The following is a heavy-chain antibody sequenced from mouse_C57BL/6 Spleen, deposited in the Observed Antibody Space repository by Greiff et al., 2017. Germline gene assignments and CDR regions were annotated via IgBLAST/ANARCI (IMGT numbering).Heavy chain of an antibody. V-gene: IGHV1-55*01. Sequence: QVQLQQPGAELVKPGASVKMSCKASGYTFTSYWIPWVKQRPGQGLEWIGDIYPGSGSTNYNEKFKGKATLTVDTSSSTAYMQLSILTSEDSAVYYCASKGDYDCYWYCDVWGTGTTVTVAS. CDR2: IYPGSGST. J-gene: IGHJ1*03. CDR3: ASKGDYDCYWYCDV. D-gene: IGHD2-4*01. CDR1: GYTFTSYW.